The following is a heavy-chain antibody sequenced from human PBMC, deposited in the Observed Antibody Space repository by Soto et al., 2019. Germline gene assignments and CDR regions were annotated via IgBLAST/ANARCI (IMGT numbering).Heavy chain of an antibody. CDR3: ARSGRYFDWFTGGMDV. V-gene: IGHV4-59*01. Sequence: SETLSLTCTVSGGSISSYYWSWIRQPPGKGLEWIGYIYYSGSTNYNPSLKSRVTISVDTSKNHFSLKLSSVTAADTAVYYCARSGRYFDWFTGGMDVWGQGTTVTVSS. CDR1: GGSISSYY. D-gene: IGHD3-9*01. CDR2: IYYSGST. J-gene: IGHJ6*02.